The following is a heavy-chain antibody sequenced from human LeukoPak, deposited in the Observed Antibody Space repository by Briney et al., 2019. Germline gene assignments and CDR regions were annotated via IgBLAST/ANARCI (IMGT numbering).Heavy chain of an antibody. Sequence: GGSLRLSCAASGFTVSSAFMSWVRQAPGKGLEWVSIIYGGGTTYYADSVKGRFTISRDNSENTLYLQMNSLRAEDTAVYYCAKGWTSHSSGWSDAFDIWGQATTLTVSS. V-gene: IGHV3-53*01. CDR3: AKGWTSHSSGWSDAFDI. CDR2: IYGGGTT. J-gene: IGHJ3*02. D-gene: IGHD6-19*01. CDR1: GFTVSSAF.